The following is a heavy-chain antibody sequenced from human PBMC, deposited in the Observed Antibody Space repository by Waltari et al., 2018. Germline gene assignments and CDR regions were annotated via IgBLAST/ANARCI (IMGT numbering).Heavy chain of an antibody. J-gene: IGHJ4*02. Sequence: EVHLVETGGGLIQPGGSLRLSCAVSGVTVSSSYMSWVRQAPGKGLEGVSYLSAGWDTYFAGSLQARVTISRDDSKNSLFLQMNSLSAADTTVYYCAKGTIFAGALDYWGQGALVTVSS. D-gene: IGHD3-3*02. CDR1: GVTVSSSY. V-gene: IGHV3-53*02. CDR2: LSAGWDT. CDR3: AKGTIFAGALDY.